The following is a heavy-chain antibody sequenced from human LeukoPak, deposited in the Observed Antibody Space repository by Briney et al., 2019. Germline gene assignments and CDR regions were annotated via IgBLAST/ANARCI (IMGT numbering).Heavy chain of an antibody. Sequence: PGGSLRLSCAASGFTFSGYPIHWVRQAPGKGLEWVAVISYDGSNKYYADSVKGRFTISRDNSKNTLYLQMNSLRAEDTAVYYCARGGRPDYWGQGTLVTVSS. J-gene: IGHJ4*02. V-gene: IGHV3-30-3*01. CDR1: GFTFSGYP. CDR2: ISYDGSNK. CDR3: ARGGRPDY. D-gene: IGHD3-10*01.